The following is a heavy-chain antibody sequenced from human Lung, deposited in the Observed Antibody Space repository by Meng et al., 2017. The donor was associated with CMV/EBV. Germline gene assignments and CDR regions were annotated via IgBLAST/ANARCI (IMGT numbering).Heavy chain of an antibody. CDR3: ARGYCSGGSCPVFDP. D-gene: IGHD2-15*01. CDR2: MNPNSGNT. CDR1: GYTFTSYD. V-gene: IGHV1-8*01. J-gene: IGHJ5*02. Sequence: AEGKKPGASVKVSCKASGYTFTSYDINWVRQATGQGLEWIGWMNPNSGNTGYAQKFQGRVTMTRNTSISTAYMELSSLRSEDTAVYYCARGYCSGGSCPVFDPWGQGTLVTVSS.